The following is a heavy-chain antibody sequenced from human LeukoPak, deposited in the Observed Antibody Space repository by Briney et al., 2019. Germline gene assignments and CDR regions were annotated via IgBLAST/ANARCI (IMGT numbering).Heavy chain of an antibody. V-gene: IGHV3-21*01. J-gene: IGHJ3*02. CDR2: ISSSSSHI. Sequence: PGGSLRLSCAASGFTFSSYSMNWVRQAPGKGLEWVSSISSSSSHIYYADSVKGRFTISRDNAKNSLYLQMNSLRAEDTAVYYCASLLWFGDDAFDIWGQGTMVTVSS. CDR1: GFTFSSYS. CDR3: ASLLWFGDDAFDI. D-gene: IGHD3-10*01.